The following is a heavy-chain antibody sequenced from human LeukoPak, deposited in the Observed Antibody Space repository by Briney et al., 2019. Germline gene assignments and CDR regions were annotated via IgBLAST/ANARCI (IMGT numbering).Heavy chain of an antibody. CDR3: ARQSCSGGSCYPRPYWYFDL. V-gene: IGHV4-59*08. J-gene: IGHJ2*01. CDR1: GGSISSYY. Sequence: PSETLSLTCTVSGGSISSYYWSWIRQPPGKGLEWIGYIYYSGSTNYNPSRKSRVTISVDTSKNQFSLKMSSVTAADTAVYYCARQSCSGGSCYPRPYWYFDLWGRGTLVTVSS. D-gene: IGHD2-15*01. CDR2: IYYSGST.